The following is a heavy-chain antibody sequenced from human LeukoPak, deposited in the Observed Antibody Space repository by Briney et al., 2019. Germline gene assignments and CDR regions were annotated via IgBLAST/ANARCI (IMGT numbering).Heavy chain of an antibody. V-gene: IGHV3-7*01. CDR1: GFTFSGHW. CDR2: IKEDGSGK. Sequence: PGGSLRLSCAASGFTFSGHWMTWVRQAPGKRLEWVANIKEDGSGKFYADSVEGRFTVSRDNAKNSLSLQMNSLGAEDTAVYYCARHIPWGNNYFDCWGQGTLVTVSS. D-gene: IGHD3-16*01. J-gene: IGHJ4*02. CDR3: ARHIPWGNNYFDC.